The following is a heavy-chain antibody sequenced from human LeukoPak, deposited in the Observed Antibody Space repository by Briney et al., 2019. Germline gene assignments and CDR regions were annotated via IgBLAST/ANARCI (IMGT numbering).Heavy chain of an antibody. CDR3: ARPIHGYNSPFDH. D-gene: IGHD5-24*01. CDR2: IYYSGST. J-gene: IGHJ4*02. Sequence: SETLSLTCTVSGGSISSSNYFWGWIRQPPGKGLEWIGSIYYSGSTYDNPSLKSRVTISVDTSKNLFSLKLSSVTAADTAVYYRARPIHGYNSPFDHWGQGTLVTVSS. CDR1: GGSISSSNYF. V-gene: IGHV4-39*01.